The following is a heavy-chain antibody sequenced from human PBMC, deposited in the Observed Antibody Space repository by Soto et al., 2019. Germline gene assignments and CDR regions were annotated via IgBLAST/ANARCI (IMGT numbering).Heavy chain of an antibody. CDR3: VKGAWLDY. D-gene: IGHD3-16*01. CDR2: IYHSGST. Sequence: SETLSLTCAVSGGSISSGGYSWSWIRQPPGKGLEWIGYIYHSGSTYYNPSLKSRVTISVDRSKNQFSLKLSSVTAADTAVYFCVKGAWLDYWGQGNMVTVSS. J-gene: IGHJ4*02. V-gene: IGHV4-30-2*01. CDR1: GGSISSGGYS.